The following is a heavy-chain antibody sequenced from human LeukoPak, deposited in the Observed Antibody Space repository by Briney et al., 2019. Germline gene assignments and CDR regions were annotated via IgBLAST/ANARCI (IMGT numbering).Heavy chain of an antibody. Sequence: GGSLRLSCAASGFTVSSNYMSWVRQAPGKGLEWVSFIYTGGSTYYADSVKGRFTISRDNSKNTLYLQMNSLRADDTAVYYCAKDCGGDCYSAFDIWGQGTMVTVSS. CDR3: AKDCGGDCYSAFDI. V-gene: IGHV3-66*01. CDR1: GFTVSSNY. CDR2: IYTGGST. D-gene: IGHD2-21*02. J-gene: IGHJ3*02.